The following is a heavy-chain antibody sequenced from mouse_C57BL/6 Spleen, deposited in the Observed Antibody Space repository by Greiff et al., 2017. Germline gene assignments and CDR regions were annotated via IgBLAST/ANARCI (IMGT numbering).Heavy chain of an antibody. CDR3: ARGDSNYGAWFAY. J-gene: IGHJ3*01. D-gene: IGHD2-5*01. V-gene: IGHV1-54*01. CDR2: INPGSGGT. Sequence: VQLQQSGAELVRPGTSVKVSCKASGYAFTNYLIEWVKQRPGQGLEWIGVINPGSGGTNYNEKFKGKATLTADKSSSTAYMQLSSLTSEDSAVYFCARGDSNYGAWFAYWGQGTLVTVSA. CDR1: GYAFTNYL.